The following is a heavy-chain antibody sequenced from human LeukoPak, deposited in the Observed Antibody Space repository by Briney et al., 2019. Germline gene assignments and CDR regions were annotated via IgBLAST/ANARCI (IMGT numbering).Heavy chain of an antibody. J-gene: IGHJ3*02. CDR2: IYYSGST. D-gene: IGHD3-10*01. CDR3: ARHEPGSYAFDI. V-gene: IGHV4-59*08. Sequence: PSETLSLTCTVSGGSISSYYWSWIRQPPGKGLEWIGYIYYSGSTNYNPSLKSRVTISVDTSKNQFSLKLSSVTAADTAVYYCARHEPGSYAFDIWGQGTMVTVSS. CDR1: GGSISSYY.